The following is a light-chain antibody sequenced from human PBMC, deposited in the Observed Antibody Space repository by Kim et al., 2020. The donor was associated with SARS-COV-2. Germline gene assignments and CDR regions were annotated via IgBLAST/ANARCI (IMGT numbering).Light chain of an antibody. CDR1: QSVRTK. CDR2: GAS. V-gene: IGKV3D-15*01. Sequence: SPGERATLSCRASQSVRTKLAWYQQKPGQAPRLLIYGASTRATGIPARFSGSGSGTDFTLTISSLQSEDFAVYFCQHYDNWPPITFGQGTRLEIK. CDR3: QHYDNWPPIT. J-gene: IGKJ5*01.